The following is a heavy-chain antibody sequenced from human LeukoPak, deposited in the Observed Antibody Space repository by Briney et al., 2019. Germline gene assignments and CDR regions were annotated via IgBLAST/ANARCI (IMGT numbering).Heavy chain of an antibody. V-gene: IGHV1-18*01. CDR1: GYTFTSYG. J-gene: IGHJ4*02. D-gene: IGHD3-22*01. CDR3: ARDTYYYDSSGLKGFDY. CDR2: ISAYNGNT. Sequence: ASVKVSCTASGYTFTSYGISWVRQAPGQGLEWMGWISAYNGNTNFAQKLQGRVTMTTDTSTSTAYMELRSLRSDDTAVYYCARDTYYYDSSGLKGFDYWGQGTLVTVSS.